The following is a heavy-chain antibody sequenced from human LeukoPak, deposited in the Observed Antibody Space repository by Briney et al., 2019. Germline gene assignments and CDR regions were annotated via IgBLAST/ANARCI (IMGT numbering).Heavy chain of an antibody. J-gene: IGHJ4*02. V-gene: IGHV1-2*02. D-gene: IGHD6-13*01. CDR2: INPNSGGT. Sequence: ASVKVSCKASGYTFTGYYMHWVRQAPGQGLEWMGWINPNSGGTNYAQKFQGRVTMTRDTSISTAYMELSRLRSDDTAVYYRARDRYSSSWYIRWGQGTLVTVPS. CDR1: GYTFTGYY. CDR3: ARDRYSSSWYIR.